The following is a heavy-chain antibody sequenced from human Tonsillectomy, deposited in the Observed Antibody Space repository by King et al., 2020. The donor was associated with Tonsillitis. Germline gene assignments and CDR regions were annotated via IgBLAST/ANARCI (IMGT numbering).Heavy chain of an antibody. V-gene: IGHV3-21*01. CDR3: AGGRGSHYYGMDV. CDR1: GFTFSSYS. CDR2: ISSSSSYI. Sequence: VQLVESGGGLVKPGGSLRLSCAASGFTFSSYSMNWVRQAPGKGLEWVSSISSSSSYIWYADSVKGRFTMSRDNAENSLYLQMNSLRAEDTAVYYCAGGRGSHYYGMDVWGQGTTVTVSS. D-gene: IGHD2-15*01. J-gene: IGHJ6*02.